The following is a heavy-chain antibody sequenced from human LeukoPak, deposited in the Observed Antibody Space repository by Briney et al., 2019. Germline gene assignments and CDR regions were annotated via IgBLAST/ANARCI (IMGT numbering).Heavy chain of an antibody. CDR3: ARDQDYGDETVS. J-gene: IGHJ4*02. CDR2: IYYSGST. D-gene: IGHD4-17*01. CDR1: GGSISSSSYY. V-gene: IGHV4-39*07. Sequence: PSETLSLTCTVSGGSISSSSYYWGWIRQPPGKGLEWIGSIYYSGSTYYNPSLKSRVTISVDTSKNQFSLKLSSVTAADTAVYYCARDQDYGDETVSWGQGTLVTVSS.